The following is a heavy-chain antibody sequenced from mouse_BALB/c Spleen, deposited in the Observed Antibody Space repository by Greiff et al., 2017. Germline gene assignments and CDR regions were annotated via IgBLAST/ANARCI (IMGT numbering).Heavy chain of an antibody. CDR2: INPSTGYT. J-gene: IGHJ1*01. Sequence: VQLQQSGAELAKPGASVKMSCKASGYTFTSYWMHWVKQRPGQGLEWIGYINPSTGYTEYNQKFKDKATLTADKSSSTAYMQLSSLTSVDSAVYYCARDYYGSSCSHWYFDVWGAGTTVTVSS. D-gene: IGHD1-1*01. CDR1: GYTFTSYW. CDR3: ARDYYGSSCSHWYFDV. V-gene: IGHV1-7*01.